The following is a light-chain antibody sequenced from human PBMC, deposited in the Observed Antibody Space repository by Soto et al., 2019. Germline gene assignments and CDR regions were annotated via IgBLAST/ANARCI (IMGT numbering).Light chain of an antibody. V-gene: IGKV3-15*01. CDR2: DAS. CDR1: QSVGSN. Sequence: ILMPQSPATLSVSPGERVTLSCRASQSVGSNLAWYQQKPGLAPRVLIYDASTRASVIPARFSGSGSGTDFTLTISILQAEDFVVYCCQQYDTWLITFGGGTKVDIK. CDR3: QQYDTWLIT. J-gene: IGKJ4*01.